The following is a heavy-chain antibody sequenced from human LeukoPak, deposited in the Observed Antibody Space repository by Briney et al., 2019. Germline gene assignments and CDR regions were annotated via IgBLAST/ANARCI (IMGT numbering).Heavy chain of an antibody. CDR1: GYTFTSYY. CDR2: INPSGGST. J-gene: IGHJ4*02. Sequence: ASVKVSCKASGYTFTSYYMHWVRQAPGQGLEWMGIINPSGGSTSYAQKFQGRVTMTRDMSTSTVYMELSSLRSEDTAVYYCARLAQVNGSGWPSHFDYWGQGTLLTVSS. CDR3: ARLAQVNGSGWPSHFDY. V-gene: IGHV1-46*01. D-gene: IGHD6-19*01.